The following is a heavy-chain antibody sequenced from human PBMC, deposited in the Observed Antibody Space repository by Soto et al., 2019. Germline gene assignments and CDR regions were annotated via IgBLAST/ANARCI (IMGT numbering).Heavy chain of an antibody. J-gene: IGHJ4*02. D-gene: IGHD3-9*01. CDR3: ARAREFGLTGSVWGQGTTVTVSSGKTHDLPDGDLDY. CDR2: IYYSGST. Sequence: SETLSLTCTVSGGSISSGDYYWSWIRQPPGKGLEWIGYIYYSGSTYYNPSLKSRVTISVDTSKNQFSLKLSSVTAADTAVYYCARAREFGLTGSVWGQGTTVTVSSGKTHDLPDGDLDYWGQGTLVTVSS. CDR1: GGSISSGDYY. V-gene: IGHV4-30-4*01.